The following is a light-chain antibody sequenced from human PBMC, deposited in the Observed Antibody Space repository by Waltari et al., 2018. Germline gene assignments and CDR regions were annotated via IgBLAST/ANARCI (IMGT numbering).Light chain of an antibody. CDR2: GAS. V-gene: IGKV1-9*01. CDR3: QQLDKYPLT. CDR1: EGISTY. J-gene: IGKJ4*01. Sequence: IQLTQSPSSLSASVGDKVTITGRSSEGISTYLAWYQQQPGKAPKLLIYGASTLQSGVPSRFSGSGSGTDFTLTISSLQPGDFATYYCQQLDKYPLTFGGGTKVEIK.